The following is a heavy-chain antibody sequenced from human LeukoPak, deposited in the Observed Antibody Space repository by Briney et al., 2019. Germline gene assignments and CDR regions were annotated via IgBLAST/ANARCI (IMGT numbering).Heavy chain of an antibody. CDR2: IYYSGST. CDR1: GGSISGYY. J-gene: IGHJ4*02. D-gene: IGHD1-26*01. Sequence: SETLSLICTVSGGSISGYYWSWIRQPPGKGLEWIGYIYYSGSTNYNPSLKSRVTISVDTSKNQFSLKLSSVTAADTAVYYCARGREWEPKVFDYWGQGTLVTVSS. V-gene: IGHV4-59*01. CDR3: ARGREWEPKVFDY.